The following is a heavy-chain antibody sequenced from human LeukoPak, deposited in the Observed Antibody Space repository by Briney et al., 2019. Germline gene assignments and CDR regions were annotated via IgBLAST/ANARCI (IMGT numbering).Heavy chain of an antibody. D-gene: IGHD1-26*01. CDR1: GYTFTGYG. CDR3: ARGVGANSRPDY. Sequence: ASVKVSCKASGYTFTGYGISWVRQAPGQGLEWMGWISVYNGNTKYAQKFQGRVTMTTDTSTSTAYMELRSLKSDDTAVYYCARGVGANSRPDYWGQGTLVTVSS. J-gene: IGHJ4*02. V-gene: IGHV1-18*01. CDR2: ISVYNGNT.